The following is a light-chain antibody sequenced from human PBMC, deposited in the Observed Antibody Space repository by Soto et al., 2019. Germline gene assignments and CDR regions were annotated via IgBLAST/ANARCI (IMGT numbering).Light chain of an antibody. CDR1: QSVSSSY. J-gene: IGKJ2*01. Sequence: EIVLTQSPGTLSLSPGERATLSCRASQSVSSSYLAWYQQKPGQAPRLLIYGASSRATGIPDRFSGSGSGTDFTLTISRLEPEDFAVYYCQQYGSLTFGQGTKLEI. V-gene: IGKV3-20*01. CDR3: QQYGSLT. CDR2: GAS.